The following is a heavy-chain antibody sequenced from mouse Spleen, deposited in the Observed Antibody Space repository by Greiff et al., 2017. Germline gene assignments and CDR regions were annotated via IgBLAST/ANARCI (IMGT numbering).Heavy chain of an antibody. J-gene: IGHJ3*01. V-gene: IGHV5-17*02. CDR2: ISSGSSTI. CDR1: GFTFSSFG. CDR3: ARSRYYGSEGFAY. D-gene: IGHD1-1*01. Sequence: EVKLVESGGGLVQPGGSRKLSCAASGFTFSSFGMHWVRQAPEKGLEWVAYISSGSSTIYYADTVKGRFTISRDNPKNTLFLQMTSLRSEDTAMYYCARSRYYGSEGFAYWGQGTLVTVSA.